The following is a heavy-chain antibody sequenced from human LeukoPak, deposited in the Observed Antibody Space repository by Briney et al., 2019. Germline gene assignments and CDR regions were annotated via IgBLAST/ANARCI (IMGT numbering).Heavy chain of an antibody. CDR1: GGSFSGYY. CDR2: INHSGST. V-gene: IGHV4-34*01. D-gene: IGHD4-23*01. Sequence: SETLSLTCAVYGGSFSGYYWSWIRQPPGKGLEWIGEINHSGSTNYNPSLKSRVTISVDTSKNQFSLKLSSVTAADTAVYYCAQGRWYYGGGFDYWGQGTLVTVSS. J-gene: IGHJ4*02. CDR3: AQGRWYYGGGFDY.